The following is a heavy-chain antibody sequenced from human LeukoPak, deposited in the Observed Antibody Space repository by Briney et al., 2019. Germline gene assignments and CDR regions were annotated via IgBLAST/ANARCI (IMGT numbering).Heavy chain of an antibody. CDR2: ISYDGSNK. CDR1: GFTFSSYA. V-gene: IGHV3-30*01. J-gene: IGHJ3*02. D-gene: IGHD1-26*01. Sequence: GGSLRLSCAASGFTFSSYAMHWVRQVPGKGLEWVAVISYDGSNKYYADSVKGRFTISRDNSKNTLYLQMNSLRAEDTAVYYCARDSRRRSGSYRSGAFDIWGQGTMVTVSS. CDR3: ARDSRRRSGSYRSGAFDI.